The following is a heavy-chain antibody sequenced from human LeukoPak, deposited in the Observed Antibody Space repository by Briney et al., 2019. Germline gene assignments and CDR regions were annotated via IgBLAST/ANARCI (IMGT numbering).Heavy chain of an antibody. CDR3: ARDRGWDFDY. Sequence: PGGSLRLSCAASGFTFSRFWMSWVRQAPGKGLEWVASINQDASAKFYVDSVKGRFTISRDNAKNSLYLQMNSLRAEDTAVYYCARDRGWDFDYWGQGTLVTVSS. V-gene: IGHV3-7*01. CDR1: GFTFSRFW. CDR2: INQDASAK. D-gene: IGHD6-19*01. J-gene: IGHJ4*02.